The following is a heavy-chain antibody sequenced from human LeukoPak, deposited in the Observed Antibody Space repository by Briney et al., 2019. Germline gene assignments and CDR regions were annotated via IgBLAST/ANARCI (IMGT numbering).Heavy chain of an antibody. D-gene: IGHD3-22*01. CDR3: ARPYYYDSSGYYPFDY. CDR2: IKQDGSEK. J-gene: IGHJ4*02. CDR1: GFTFSSYW. Sequence: PGGSLRLSCAASGFTFSSYWMSWVRQAPGKGLEWVANIKQDGSEKYYVDSVKGRFTISRDNAKNSLYLQMNSLRAEDTAVYYCARPYYYDSSGYYPFDYWGQGTLATVSS. V-gene: IGHV3-7*01.